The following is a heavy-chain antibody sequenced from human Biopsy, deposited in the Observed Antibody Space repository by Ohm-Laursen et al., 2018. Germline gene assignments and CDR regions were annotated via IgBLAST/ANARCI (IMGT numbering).Heavy chain of an antibody. V-gene: IGHV4-61*01. D-gene: IGHD6-19*01. Sequence: SDTLSLTCIVSGDSVSSGSFYWTWIRQPPGQGLEYIGYIYDRGSTANYNPSLESRVTMSVDMPKNQFSLKLSSVTAVNTAIYYCARGMRSSGWPYFDSWGQGTLVTVSS. CDR1: GDSVSSGSFY. J-gene: IGHJ4*02. CDR2: IYDRGSTA. CDR3: ARGMRSSGWPYFDS.